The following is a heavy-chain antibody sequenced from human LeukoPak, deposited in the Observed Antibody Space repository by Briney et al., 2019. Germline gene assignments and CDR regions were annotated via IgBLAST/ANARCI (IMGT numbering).Heavy chain of an antibody. V-gene: IGHV3-15*07. Sequence: PGGSLRLSCAASGFTFNNAWMNWIRQAPGKGLEWVGRIKSKTDGGTADYAAPVKGRFTISRDDSKDTLYLQMNSLRTEDTAMYYYTIDRRDTSGWYGGFASWGQGALVTVSS. D-gene: IGHD6-19*01. CDR1: GFTFNNAW. CDR3: TIDRRDTSGWYGGFAS. CDR2: IKSKTDGGTA. J-gene: IGHJ4*02.